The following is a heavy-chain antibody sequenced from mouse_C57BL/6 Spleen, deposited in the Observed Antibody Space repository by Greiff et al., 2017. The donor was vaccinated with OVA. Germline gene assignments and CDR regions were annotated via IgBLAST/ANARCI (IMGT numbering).Heavy chain of an antibody. CDR1: GYTFTSYW. Sequence: QVQLQQPGAELVKPGASVKLSCKASGYTFTSYWMQWVKQRPGQGLEWIGEIDPSDSYTNYNQKFKGEATLTVDTSSSTAYMQLSSLTSEDSAVYYCAREDYYGSRWFAYWGQGTLVTVSA. CDR2: IDPSDSYT. CDR3: AREDYYGSRWFAY. V-gene: IGHV1-50*01. D-gene: IGHD1-1*01. J-gene: IGHJ3*01.